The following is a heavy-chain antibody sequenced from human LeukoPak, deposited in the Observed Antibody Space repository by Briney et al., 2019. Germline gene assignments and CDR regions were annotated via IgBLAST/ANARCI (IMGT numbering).Heavy chain of an antibody. CDR2: ISGSGGST. CDR1: GFTFSSYA. D-gene: IGHD4-17*01. J-gene: IGHJ1*01. V-gene: IGHV3-23*01. Sequence: GGSLRLSCAASGFTFSSYAMSWVRQAPGKGLEWVSAISGSGGSTYYADSVEGRFTVSRDNSKNTLYLQMNSLRAEDTAVFYCAKEIYGDPTGGRFQHWGQGTLVTVSS. CDR3: AKEIYGDPTGGRFQH.